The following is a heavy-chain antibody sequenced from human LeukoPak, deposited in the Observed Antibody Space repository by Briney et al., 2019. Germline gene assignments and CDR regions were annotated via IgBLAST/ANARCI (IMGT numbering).Heavy chain of an antibody. CDR3: AREPGVTTASAFDI. J-gene: IGHJ3*02. CDR1: GFIFSSYW. CDR2: INRDGSST. Sequence: GGSLRLSCAASGFIFSSYWMHWVRQAPGKGLVWVSRINRDGSSTNYADSVKGRFTISRDNAKNTLYLQMNSLRAEDTAAYYCAREPGVTTASAFDIWGQGTMVTVSS. V-gene: IGHV3-74*01. D-gene: IGHD4-17*01.